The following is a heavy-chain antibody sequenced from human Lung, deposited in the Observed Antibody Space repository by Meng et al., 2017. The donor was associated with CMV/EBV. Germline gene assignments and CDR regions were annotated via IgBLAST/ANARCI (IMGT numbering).Heavy chain of an antibody. D-gene: IGHD3-22*01. J-gene: IGHJ5*01. CDR1: GGSISSNSYY. Sequence: SETLSLXXSVSGGSISSNSYYWGWIRQPPGKGLEWIGSMYYSGSTYYNPSLKSRVTISVDTSKKQISLKLSSVTAADTAVYYCARGYYSDSSGHYYANPHWFDPWGQGTLVTVSS. V-gene: IGHV4-39*07. CDR3: ARGYYSDSSGHYYANPHWFDP. CDR2: MYYSGST.